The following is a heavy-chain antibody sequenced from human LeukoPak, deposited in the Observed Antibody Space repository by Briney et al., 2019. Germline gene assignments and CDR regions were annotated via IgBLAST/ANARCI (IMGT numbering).Heavy chain of an antibody. D-gene: IGHD1-26*01. Sequence: SVKVSCKTSGGTFTSYAITWVRQAPGQGLEWMGKIIPISGTTNYAQKFQGRVTFTADESTSTAYMELSSPRSEDTALYYCARKLRLGGNWFDPWGQGTLVTVSS. J-gene: IGHJ5*02. CDR3: ARKLRLGGNWFDP. V-gene: IGHV1-69*13. CDR2: IIPISGTT. CDR1: GGTFTSYA.